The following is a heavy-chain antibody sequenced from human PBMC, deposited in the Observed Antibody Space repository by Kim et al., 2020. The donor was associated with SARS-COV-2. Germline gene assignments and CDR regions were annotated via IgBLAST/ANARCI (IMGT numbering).Heavy chain of an antibody. D-gene: IGHD1-1*01. J-gene: IGHJ5*02. CDR3: AREEDFSLLEGNNWFDP. V-gene: IGHV1-2*02. CDR1: GYTFTDNY. CDR2: IDPKSGDI. Sequence: ASVKVSCKTSGYTFTDNYIHWVRQAPGQGLEWMGWIDPKSGDINYAQKFQGRVTMTRDTSITTAYMDLSGLRSDDTAIYFCAREEDFSLLEGNNWFDPWGHETLVTVSS.